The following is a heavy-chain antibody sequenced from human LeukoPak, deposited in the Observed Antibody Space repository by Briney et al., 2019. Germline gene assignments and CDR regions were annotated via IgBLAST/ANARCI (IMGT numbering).Heavy chain of an antibody. Sequence: SETLSLTCTVSGDSISSTSYYWGWLRQPPGKGLEWIGTIYYSGSTYYNPSLKSRVTISVDRSKKHFSLKLSSVTAADTAVYFCARYGPYNYVDYWGQGTVVSVSS. CDR1: GDSISSTSYY. D-gene: IGHD4-17*01. J-gene: IGHJ4*02. V-gene: IGHV4-39*07. CDR3: ARYGPYNYVDY. CDR2: IYYSGST.